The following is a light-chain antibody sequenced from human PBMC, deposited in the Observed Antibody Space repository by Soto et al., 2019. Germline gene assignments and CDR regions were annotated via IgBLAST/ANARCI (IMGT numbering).Light chain of an antibody. CDR3: QYYNRYPRT. CDR1: QSIGSW. CDR2: KAS. V-gene: IGKV1-5*03. J-gene: IGKJ1*01. Sequence: DIQMTQSPAILSASVGDRVTITCRASQSIGSWVSWYQQQPGRAPHLLIHKASHLDSGVTSRLSGSGSGTAFTLTTSTINRGDFATYSWQYYNRYPRTFGQGTKVDIK.